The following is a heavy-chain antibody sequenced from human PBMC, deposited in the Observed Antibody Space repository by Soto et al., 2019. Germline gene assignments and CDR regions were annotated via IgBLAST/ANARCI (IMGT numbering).Heavy chain of an antibody. J-gene: IGHJ4*02. V-gene: IGHV1-3*01. CDR1: GYTFTSYA. D-gene: IGHD3-22*01. CDR3: ARGRLFNDY. Sequence: QVHLVQSGAEVRKPGASVKISCRASGYTFTSYAIHWVRLAPGHGLEWMGWITGGNNTKYSQTFMGRVSIRSDTSASTAYMDLSSLRSEYTALYFCARGRLFNDYWGQGTLVTVSS. CDR2: ITGGNNT.